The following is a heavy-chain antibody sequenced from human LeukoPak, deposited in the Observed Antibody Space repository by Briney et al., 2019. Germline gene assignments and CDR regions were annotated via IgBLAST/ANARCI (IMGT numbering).Heavy chain of an antibody. CDR2: ISYDGSNK. Sequence: GGSLRLSCAASGFTFSSYAMHWLRQAPGKGLEWVALISYDGSNKYYADSVKGRFTTSRDNSKNTLYLQMNSLRAEDTTVYYCAKFFTGEYVRAFDIWGQGTMVTVSS. J-gene: IGHJ3*02. D-gene: IGHD3-10*02. V-gene: IGHV3-30*18. CDR3: AKFFTGEYVRAFDI. CDR1: GFTFSSYA.